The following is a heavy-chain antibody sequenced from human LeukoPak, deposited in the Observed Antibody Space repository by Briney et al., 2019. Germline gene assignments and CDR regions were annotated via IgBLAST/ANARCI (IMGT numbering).Heavy chain of an antibody. V-gene: IGHV3-74*01. D-gene: IGHD5-18*01. CDR1: GIIFSNYR. J-gene: IGHJ4*02. CDR2: INRDGSST. CDR3: AREGGYSYGSFDY. Sequence: PGGSLRLSCAASGIIFSNYRMHWVRQAPGKGLVWVSRINRDGSSTSYADSVKGRFTISRDNAKNTLYLQMNSLRAEDTAVYYCAREGGYSYGSFDYWGQGTLVTVSS.